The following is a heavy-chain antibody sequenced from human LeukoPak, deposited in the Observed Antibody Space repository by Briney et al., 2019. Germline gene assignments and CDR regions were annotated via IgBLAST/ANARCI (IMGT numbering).Heavy chain of an antibody. CDR3: ARVDTAMPSPSFDC. CDR1: RFPSDTYW. D-gene: IGHD5-18*01. V-gene: IGHV3-7*03. J-gene: IGHJ4*02. Sequence: GGSLRLSCAASRFPSDTYWMSWVRQAPGEGLEWVASIKEDGSEKYYVDSVKGRFTISRDNAKNSLYLQMNTLRADDTAVYYCARVDTAMPSPSFDCWGQGALVTVSS. CDR2: IKEDGSEK.